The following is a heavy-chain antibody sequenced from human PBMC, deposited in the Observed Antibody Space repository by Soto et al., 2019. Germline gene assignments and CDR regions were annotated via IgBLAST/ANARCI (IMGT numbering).Heavy chain of an antibody. CDR3: ARDHNFGFILYAMDV. CDR1: GYTFTSYS. Sequence: QVQLVQSGAEVKKPGASVRVSCKASGYTFTSYSMHWVRQAPGQGLEWMGIINPSSGRTSYAQNFQGRVTMPSDTSTSIVYMEMSSLKSEDTAVYYCARDHNFGFILYAMDVWGQGPTVTVSS. J-gene: IGHJ6*02. CDR2: INPSSGRT. D-gene: IGHD2-15*01. V-gene: IGHV1-46*01.